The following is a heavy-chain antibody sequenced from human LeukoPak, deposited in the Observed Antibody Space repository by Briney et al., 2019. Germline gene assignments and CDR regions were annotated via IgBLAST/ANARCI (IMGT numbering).Heavy chain of an antibody. CDR3: ARIRYGDRGAYYFDY. J-gene: IGHJ4*02. CDR1: GGSISGSSYY. D-gene: IGHD4-17*01. CDR2: IYYSGST. Sequence: SETLSLTCTVSGGSISGSSYYWGWIRQPPGKGLEWIGSIYYSGSTYYNPSLKSRVTISVDTSKNQFSLKLNSVTATDTAVYYCARIRYGDRGAYYFDYWGQGTLVTVSS. V-gene: IGHV4-39*01.